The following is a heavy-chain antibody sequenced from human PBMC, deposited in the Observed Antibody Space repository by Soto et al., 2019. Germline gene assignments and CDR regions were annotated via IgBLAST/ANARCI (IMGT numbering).Heavy chain of an antibody. J-gene: IGHJ6*02. V-gene: IGHV1-46*01. D-gene: IGHD2-8*01. CDR3: ARPQQAGVSNYYFRYGMDG. CDR2: IYPSAGST. CDR1: GYTFTRYY. Sequence: SVKGWCRSAGYTFTRYYIHWGRQAPVQGLEWMGIIYPSAGSTTFAQKFQGRVTMTRDTSTSTVYMEVSSLRSEDTAVYYCARPQQAGVSNYYFRYGMDGWGHGTTVTVSS.